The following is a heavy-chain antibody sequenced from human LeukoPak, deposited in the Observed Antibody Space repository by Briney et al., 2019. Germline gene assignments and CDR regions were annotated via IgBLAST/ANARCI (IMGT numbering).Heavy chain of an antibody. CDR2: INHSGST. Sequence: SETLSLTCADYGGSFRGYYWSWIRQPPGKGLEWIGEINHSGSTNYNPSLKSRVTISVDTSKNQFSLKLSSVTAADTAVYYCARARRGITIFGVVKNWFDPWGQGTLVTVSS. J-gene: IGHJ5*02. CDR1: GGSFRGYY. V-gene: IGHV4-34*01. D-gene: IGHD3-3*01. CDR3: ARARRGITIFGVVKNWFDP.